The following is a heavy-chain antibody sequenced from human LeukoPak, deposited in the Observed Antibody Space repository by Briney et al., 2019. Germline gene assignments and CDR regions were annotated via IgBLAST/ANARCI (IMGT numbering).Heavy chain of an antibody. D-gene: IGHD5-18*01. CDR3: ATPNGFSYGFFDS. CDR2: FYFSGST. V-gene: IGHV4-39*02. CDR1: GGSVSSSRSY. Sequence: SETLSLTCTVSGGSVSSSRSYWGWIRQSRVKGLEWIGSFYFSGSTYYNPSLKSRFSISLDTSKNHFSLTLTSVTAADTAVYYCATPNGFSYGFFDSWGQGILVTVSS. J-gene: IGHJ4*02.